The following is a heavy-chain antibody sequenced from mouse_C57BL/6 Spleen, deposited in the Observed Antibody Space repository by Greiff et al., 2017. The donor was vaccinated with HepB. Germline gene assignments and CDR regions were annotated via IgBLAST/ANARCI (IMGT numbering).Heavy chain of an antibody. D-gene: IGHD1-1*01. Sequence: QVHVKQSGAELVRPGASVTLSCKASGYTFTDYEMHWVKQTPVHGLEWIGAIDPETGGTAYNQKFKGKAILTADKSSSTAYMELRSLTSEDSAVYYCTRLVVAPYFDYWGQGTTLTVSS. CDR3: TRLVVAPYFDY. CDR1: GYTFTDYE. J-gene: IGHJ2*01. V-gene: IGHV1-15*01. CDR2: IDPETGGT.